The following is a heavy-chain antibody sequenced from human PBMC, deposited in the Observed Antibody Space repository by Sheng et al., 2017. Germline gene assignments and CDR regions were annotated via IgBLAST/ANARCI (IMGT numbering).Heavy chain of an antibody. CDR1: DFAFSSSW. V-gene: IGHV3-74*01. Sequence: EVQLVESGGGLVQPGGSLRLSCAASDFAFSSSWMHWVRQAPGKGPVWVSHINSDGSNTSYAESVKGRFTISRDNAKNTLYLQMNSLRADDTAVYYCVRDLSGYFDYWGQGTLVTVSS. CDR2: INSDGSNT. D-gene: IGHD1-26*01. J-gene: IGHJ4*02. CDR3: VRDLSGYFDY.